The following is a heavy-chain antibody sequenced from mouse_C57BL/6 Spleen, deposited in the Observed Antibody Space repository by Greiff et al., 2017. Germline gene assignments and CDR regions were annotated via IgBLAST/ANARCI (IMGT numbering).Heavy chain of an antibody. CDR2: LDPNSGGT. V-gene: IGHV1-72*01. J-gene: IGHJ2*01. CDR1: GYTFTSYW. Sequence: VQLQQPGAELVKPGASVKLSCKASGYTFTSYWLHWVKQSPGRGLAWIGRLDPNSGGTKYNEKFKSKATLTVDKPSRTAYMQLSSLTSEDSAVYYCARSGDYDDYFDYWGQGTTLTVSS. D-gene: IGHD2-4*01. CDR3: ARSGDYDDYFDY.